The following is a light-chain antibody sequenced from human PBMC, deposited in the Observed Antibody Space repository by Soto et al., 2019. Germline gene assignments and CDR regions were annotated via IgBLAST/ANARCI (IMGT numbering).Light chain of an antibody. Sequence: QSVLTQPASVSGSPGQSIAISCTGTSSDVGGYNYVSWYQQLPGKAPKLLISEVSNRPSGVSHRFSGSKSGTSATLGITGFQTGDEADYYCGSWDSSLSAYVFGTGTKVTVL. V-gene: IGLV2-14*01. J-gene: IGLJ1*01. CDR1: SSDVGGYNY. CDR3: GSWDSSLSAYV. CDR2: EVS.